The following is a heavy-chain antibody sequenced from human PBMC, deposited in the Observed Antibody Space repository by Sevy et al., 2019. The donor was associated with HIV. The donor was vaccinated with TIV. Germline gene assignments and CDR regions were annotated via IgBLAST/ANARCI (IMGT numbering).Heavy chain of an antibody. CDR3: AREGGLEGSRDGMDV. CDR1: GYTFTSYD. V-gene: IGHV1-8*01. J-gene: IGHJ6*02. D-gene: IGHD1-1*01. Sequence: ASVKVSCKASGYTFTSYDINWVRQATVQGLEWMGWMNPNSGNTGYAQKFQGRVTMTRNTSISTAYMELSSLRSEDTAVYYCAREGGLEGSRDGMDVWGQGTTVTVSS. CDR2: MNPNSGNT.